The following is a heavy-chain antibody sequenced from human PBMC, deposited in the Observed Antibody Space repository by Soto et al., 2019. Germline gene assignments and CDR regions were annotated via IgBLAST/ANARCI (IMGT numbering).Heavy chain of an antibody. J-gene: IGHJ4*02. V-gene: IGHV4-61*01. CDR2: IHYSGST. CDR3: ARDIIFGVVGNFDF. D-gene: IGHD3-3*02. CDR1: GGSVSSGSYY. Sequence: SETLSLTCTVSGGSVSSGSYYWSWIRQPPGKGLEWIGYIHYSGSTIYNPSLKSRVTISVDTSKNQFSLKLNSVTAADTAVYYSARDIIFGVVGNFDFWGQGTVVTVSS.